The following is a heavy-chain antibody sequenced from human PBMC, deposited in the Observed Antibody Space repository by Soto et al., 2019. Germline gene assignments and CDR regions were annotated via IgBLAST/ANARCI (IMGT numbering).Heavy chain of an antibody. CDR3: ARGVVGDIVVVPAETYYYYYYMDV. CDR1: GYTFTSYD. CDR2: MNPNSGNT. V-gene: IGHV1-8*01. Sequence: ASVKVSCKASGYTFTSYDINWVRQATGQGLEWMGWMNPNSGNTGYAQKFQGRVTMTRNTSISTAYMELSSLRSEDTAVYYCARGVVGDIVVVPAETYYYYYYMDVWGKGTTVTVSS. J-gene: IGHJ6*03. D-gene: IGHD2-2*01.